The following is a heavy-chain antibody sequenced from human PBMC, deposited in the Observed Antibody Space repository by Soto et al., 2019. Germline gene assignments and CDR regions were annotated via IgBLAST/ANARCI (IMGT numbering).Heavy chain of an antibody. J-gene: IGHJ4*02. CDR2: ISGSGGST. CDR3: AKGGPDRGYCSGGSCYNSAFDY. CDR1: GFTFSSYA. D-gene: IGHD2-15*01. Sequence: GGSLRLSCAASGFTFSSYAMNWVRQAPGKGLEWVLAISGSGGSTYYADSVKGRFTISRDNSKNTLYLQMNSLRAEDTAVYYCAKGGPDRGYCSGGSCYNSAFDYWGQGTLVTVSS. V-gene: IGHV3-23*01.